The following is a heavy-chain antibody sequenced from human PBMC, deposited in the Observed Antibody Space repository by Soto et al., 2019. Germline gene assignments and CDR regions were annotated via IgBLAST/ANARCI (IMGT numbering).Heavy chain of an antibody. D-gene: IGHD3-22*01. J-gene: IGHJ4*02. CDR1: GFTFSRFA. CDR2: ISGSGGDT. CDR3: AKDTYYHDSSGYYIFDY. V-gene: IGHV3-23*01. Sequence: GGSLRLSCVASGFTFSRFAMSWVRQAPGKGLEWVSVISGSGGDTYYPESVKGRFTISRDNSKNTVYLQMNSLRAEDTAVYYCAKDTYYHDSSGYYIFDYWGQGTLVTVSS.